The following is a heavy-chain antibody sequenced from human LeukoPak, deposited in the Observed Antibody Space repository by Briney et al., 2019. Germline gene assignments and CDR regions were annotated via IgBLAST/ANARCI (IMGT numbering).Heavy chain of an antibody. CDR2: ISGSGGST. J-gene: IGHJ3*02. CDR1: RFTFSSNT. Sequence: GGSLRPSCAASRFTFSSNTMSWVRQAPGKGLEWVSVISGSGGSTDYADAVKGRFTISRDNSKDTLHLQMNSLRAEDTAIYYCAKVGYCSSTNCYSAFDTWGQGTMVTVSS. D-gene: IGHD2-2*02. CDR3: AKVGYCSSTNCYSAFDT. V-gene: IGHV3-23*01.